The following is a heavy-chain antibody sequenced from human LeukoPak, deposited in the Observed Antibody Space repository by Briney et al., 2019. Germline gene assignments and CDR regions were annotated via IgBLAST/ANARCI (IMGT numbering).Heavy chain of an antibody. V-gene: IGHV3-7*01. CDR1: GFTLSSLW. J-gene: IGHJ6*03. CDR3: TKDRQGPNQYHMDV. CDR2: INQDGGTT. Sequence: GGSLRLTCAASGFTLSSLWMSWVRQAPGRGQEWVANINQDGGTTYYVASVKGRFTISRDNAKNSLSLQMSSRRVEDTAVYYCTKDRQGPNQYHMDVWGKGTTVTVSS.